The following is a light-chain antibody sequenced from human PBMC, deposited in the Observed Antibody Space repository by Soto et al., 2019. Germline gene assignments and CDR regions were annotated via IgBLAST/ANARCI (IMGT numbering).Light chain of an antibody. V-gene: IGKV3-20*01. CDR3: QQYENWPPYT. Sequence: EIVLTQSPATLSLSPGERATLSCRASQSVRSSKFAWYQHKPGQAPRLLIYSTSTRATGIPDRFSGSGSGTDFTLSISRLEPEDFAVYYCQQYENWPPYTFGQGTKLEI. CDR1: QSVRSSK. J-gene: IGKJ2*01. CDR2: STS.